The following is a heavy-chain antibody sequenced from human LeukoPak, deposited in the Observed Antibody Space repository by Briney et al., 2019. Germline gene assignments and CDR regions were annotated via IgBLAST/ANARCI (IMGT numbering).Heavy chain of an antibody. CDR3: RSVYTSGWYRPDY. D-gene: IGHD6-19*01. CDR1: GFTFSSYF. J-gene: IGHJ4*02. Sequence: GGSLRLSCAASGFTFSSYFMTWVRQAPGKGLEWVSGISESGGTTYYADSVKGRFTISRDNSKSTLYLQMNSLRAEDTAVYYCRSVYTSGWYRPDYWGQGTLVTVSS. CDR2: ISESGGTT. V-gene: IGHV3-23*01.